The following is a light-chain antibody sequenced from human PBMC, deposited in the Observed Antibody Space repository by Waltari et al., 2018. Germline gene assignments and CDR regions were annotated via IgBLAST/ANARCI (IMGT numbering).Light chain of an antibody. Sequence: IVLTQSPATLSLSPGERATLSCRASQSISSYLAWYQQKPGQAPRLLICDGANRATGIPARFSGSGSKTDFTLTIASLEPEDSAVYYCLQYNSYPHTFGQGTKLEI. V-gene: IGKV3-11*01. J-gene: IGKJ2*01. CDR2: DGA. CDR3: LQYNSYPHT. CDR1: QSISSY.